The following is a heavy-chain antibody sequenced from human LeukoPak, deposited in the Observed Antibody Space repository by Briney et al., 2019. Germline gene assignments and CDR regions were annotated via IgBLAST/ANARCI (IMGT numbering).Heavy chain of an antibody. V-gene: IGHV1-2*02. Sequence: ASVKVSCKASGYAFTGYYMHWVRQAPGQGLEWMGWINPNSGGTNYAQKFQGRVTMTRDTSISTAYMELSRLRSDDTAVYYCARRPYSGYDLNYWGQGTLVTVSS. J-gene: IGHJ4*02. CDR1: GYAFTGYY. D-gene: IGHD5-12*01. CDR3: ARRPYSGYDLNY. CDR2: INPNSGGT.